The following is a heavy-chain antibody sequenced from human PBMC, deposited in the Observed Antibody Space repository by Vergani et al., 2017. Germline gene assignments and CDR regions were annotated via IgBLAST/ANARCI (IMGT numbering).Heavy chain of an antibody. CDR2: INTNTGNP. J-gene: IGHJ4*02. CDR3: ARRGYSYGKDY. D-gene: IGHD5-18*01. CDR1: GYTFTSYD. Sequence: QVQLVQSGAEVKKPGASVKVSCKASGYTFTSYDINWVRQATGQGLEWMGWINTNTGNPTYAQGFTGRFVFSLDTSVSTAYLQISSLKAEDTAVYYCARRGYSYGKDYWGQGTLVTVSS. V-gene: IGHV7-4-1*02.